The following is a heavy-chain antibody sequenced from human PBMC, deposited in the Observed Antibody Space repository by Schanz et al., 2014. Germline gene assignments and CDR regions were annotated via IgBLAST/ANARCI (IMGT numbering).Heavy chain of an antibody. V-gene: IGHV3-33*01. CDR3: ARGASRDYFAMDV. CDR2: IWYDGSNK. J-gene: IGHJ6*02. CDR1: GFTFSSYG. Sequence: QVQLVESGGGVVQPGRSLRLSCAASGFTFSSYGMHWVRQAPGKGLEWVAVIWYDGSNKYYADSVKGRFTISRDNSKNTLYLQMNSLRAEDTAVYYCARGASRDYFAMDVWGQGTTVTVSS.